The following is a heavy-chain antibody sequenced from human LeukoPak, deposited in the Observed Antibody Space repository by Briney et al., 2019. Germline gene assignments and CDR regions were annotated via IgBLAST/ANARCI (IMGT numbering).Heavy chain of an antibody. D-gene: IGHD3-10*01. Sequence: SETLSLTCAVYGGSLSGLYWNWIRQTPGKWLEWIGEIDYSGNTNYSPSLSSRVTISIDTSKNQFSLTVRSVTAADTGVYYCARPMGYYYYHYIDVWGRGTTVTVSS. J-gene: IGHJ6*03. CDR1: GGSLSGLY. CDR2: IDYSGNT. CDR3: ARPMGYYYYHYIDV. V-gene: IGHV4-34*01.